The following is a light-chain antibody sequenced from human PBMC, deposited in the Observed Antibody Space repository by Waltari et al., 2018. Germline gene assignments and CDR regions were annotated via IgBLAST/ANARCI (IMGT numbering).Light chain of an antibody. CDR2: WAS. J-gene: IGKJ1*01. CDR3: QQYYDTPRT. Sequence: DIVMTQSPDSLAVSLGERATINCKSSQTVLYASDNNNYLAWYQQKLGQPPKLLIYWASTRASGGPARFSGSGSGTDFTLTISSLQAEDVAVYYCQQYYDTPRTFGQGTRVEIK. CDR1: QTVLYASDNNNY. V-gene: IGKV4-1*01.